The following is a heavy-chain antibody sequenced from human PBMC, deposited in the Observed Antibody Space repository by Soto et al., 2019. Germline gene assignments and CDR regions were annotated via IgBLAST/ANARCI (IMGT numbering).Heavy chain of an antibody. CDR2: TYYRSKWYN. D-gene: IGHD4-17*01. V-gene: IGHV6-1*01. J-gene: IGHJ6*02. CDR3: ARVRDYGDYLPHYYGMDV. Sequence: SQTLSLTCAISGDSVSSNSAAWNWIRQSPSRGLEWLGRTYYRSKWYNDYAVSVKSRITINPDTSKNQFSLQLNSVTPEDTAVYYCARVRDYGDYLPHYYGMDVWGQGTTVTVSS. CDR1: GDSVSSNSAA.